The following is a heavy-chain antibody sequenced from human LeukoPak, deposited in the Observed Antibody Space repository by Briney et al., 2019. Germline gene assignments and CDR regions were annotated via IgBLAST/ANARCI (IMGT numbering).Heavy chain of an antibody. CDR3: ARDIAAAGSGRSD. V-gene: IGHV3-30*03. D-gene: IGHD6-13*01. J-gene: IGHJ4*02. CDR1: GFTFSSYG. CDR2: ISYDGSNK. Sequence: GGSLRLSCAASGFTFSSYGMHWVRQAPGKGLEWVAVISYDGSNKYYADSVKGRFTISRDNSKNTLYLQMNSLRAEDTAVYYCARDIAAAGSGRSDWGQGTLVTVSS.